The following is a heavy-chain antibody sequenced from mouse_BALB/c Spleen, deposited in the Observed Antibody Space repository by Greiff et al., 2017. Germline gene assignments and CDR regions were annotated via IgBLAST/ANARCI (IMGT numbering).Heavy chain of an antibody. CDR3: ARGSSYVAWFAY. Sequence: EVKLQESGPSLVKPSQTLSLSCSVTGDSITSGYWNWIRKFPGNKLEYMGYISYSGSTYYNPSLKSRISNTRDTSKNQYYLQLNSVTTEDTATNYCARGSSYVAWFAYWGQGTLVTVSA. CDR1: GDSITSGY. V-gene: IGHV3-8*02. D-gene: IGHD1-1*01. CDR2: ISYSGST. J-gene: IGHJ3*01.